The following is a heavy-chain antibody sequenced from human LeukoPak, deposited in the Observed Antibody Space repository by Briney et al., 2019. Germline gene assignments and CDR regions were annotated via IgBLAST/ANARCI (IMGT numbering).Heavy chain of an antibody. Sequence: GGSLRLSCAASGFTFSNYAMSWVRQTPGKGLEWVSAISGGGDITYYADSVTGRFTISRDNSKDTLFLQMHSLRPGDTAVYYCVREDTPATANYWGQGTLVTISS. CDR1: GFTFSNYA. CDR3: VREDTPATANY. CDR2: ISGGGDIT. J-gene: IGHJ4*02. V-gene: IGHV3-23*01. D-gene: IGHD2-21*02.